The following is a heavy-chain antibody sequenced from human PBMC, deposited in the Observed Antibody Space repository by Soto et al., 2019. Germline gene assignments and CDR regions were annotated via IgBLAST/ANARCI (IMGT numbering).Heavy chain of an antibody. D-gene: IGHD6-19*01. CDR3: AKDKAVAGPNDY. CDR2: LSGSGTST. V-gene: IGHV3-23*01. Sequence: GGSLRLSCAASGFSFVNYAMNWVRQAPGKGLEWVSGLSGSGTSTYYADSVKGRFTISRDNSKNTLYLQMNSLRAEDTAVYYCAKDKAVAGPNDYWGQGTLVTVSS. CDR1: GFSFVNYA. J-gene: IGHJ4*02.